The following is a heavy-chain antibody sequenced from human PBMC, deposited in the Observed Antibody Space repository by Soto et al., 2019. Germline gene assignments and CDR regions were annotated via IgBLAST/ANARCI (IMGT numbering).Heavy chain of an antibody. CDR2: IIPIFGTA. D-gene: IGHD2-8*01. Sequence: QVQLVQSGADVKKPGSSMKVSCKASGDTFSTYAISWVRQAPGQGLEWMGGIIPIFGTANYAQKFQGRVTITADESTSTAYMELSSLRSEDTAIYYCARSHGAIVEMMFAPFDFWGQGTLVTVSS. V-gene: IGHV1-69*12. J-gene: IGHJ4*02. CDR3: ARSHGAIVEMMFAPFDF. CDR1: GDTFSTYA.